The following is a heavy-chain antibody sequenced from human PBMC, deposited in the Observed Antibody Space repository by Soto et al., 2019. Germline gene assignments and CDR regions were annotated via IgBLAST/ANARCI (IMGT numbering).Heavy chain of an antibody. CDR1: GGTFSSYA. Sequence: QVQLVQSGAEVKKPGSSVKVSCKDSGGTFSSYAISWVRQAPGQGLEWMGGIIPIFGTANYAQKFQGRVTITADESTSAAYMELSSLRSEDTAVYYCAAIAAAGGNWFDPWGQGTLVTVSS. V-gene: IGHV1-69*01. CDR2: IIPIFGTA. J-gene: IGHJ5*02. D-gene: IGHD6-13*01. CDR3: AAIAAAGGNWFDP.